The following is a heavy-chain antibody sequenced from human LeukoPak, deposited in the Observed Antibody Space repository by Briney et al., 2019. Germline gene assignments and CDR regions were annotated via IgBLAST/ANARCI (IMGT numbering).Heavy chain of an antibody. CDR2: ISSSSSDT. CDR3: VKSGGRNGGN. CDR1: GFTLTDLY. Sequence: PVGSLRLSRAASGFTLTDLYMSWIRQAPGPGLQWLTYISSSSSDTSYAESVRGRFTISRDNAKKSVYLKMNGLRGEDTAIYYCVKSGGRNGGNWGQGTLVTVSA. V-gene: IGHV3-11*06. J-gene: IGHJ4*02. D-gene: IGHD5-12*01.